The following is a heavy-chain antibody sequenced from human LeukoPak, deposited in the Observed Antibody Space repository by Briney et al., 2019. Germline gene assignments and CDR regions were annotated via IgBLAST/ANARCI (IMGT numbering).Heavy chain of an antibody. Sequence: PGRSLRLSCAASGFTFDDYAMHWVRQAPGKGLEWVSGISWNSGSIGYADSVKGRFTISRDNAKNSLYLQMNSLRAEDTALYYCAKDISYSGSYYYFDYWGQGTLVTVSS. CDR1: GFTFDDYA. CDR2: ISWNSGSI. V-gene: IGHV3-9*01. CDR3: AKDISYSGSYYYFDY. D-gene: IGHD1-26*01. J-gene: IGHJ4*02.